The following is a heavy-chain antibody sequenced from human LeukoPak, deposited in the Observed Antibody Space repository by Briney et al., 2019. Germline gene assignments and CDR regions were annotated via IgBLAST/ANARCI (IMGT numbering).Heavy chain of an antibody. D-gene: IGHD3-3*01. Sequence: SVKVSCKASGGTFSSYAISWVRQAPGQGLEWVGGIIPIFGTANYAQKFQGRVTITADESTSTAYMELSSLRSEDTAVYYCARENRITIFGVVITPPYYFDYWGQGTLVTVSS. CDR2: IIPIFGTA. CDR3: ARENRITIFGVVITPPYYFDY. V-gene: IGHV1-69*13. CDR1: GGTFSSYA. J-gene: IGHJ4*02.